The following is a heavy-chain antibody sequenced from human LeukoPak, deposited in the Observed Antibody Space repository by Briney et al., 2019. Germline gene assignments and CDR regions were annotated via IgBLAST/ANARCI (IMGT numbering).Heavy chain of an antibody. CDR1: GGSFSGYY. CDR2: INHSGST. V-gene: IGHV4-34*01. Sequence: SETLSLTCAVYGGSFSGYYWSWIRQPPGKGLEWIGEINHSGSTNYNPSLKSRVTISVDTSKNQFSLKLSSVTAADTAVYYCARRNSVDTAMPPGGWWFAPWDQGTLVTVPS. J-gene: IGHJ5*02. CDR3: ARRNSVDTAMPPGGWWFAP. D-gene: IGHD5-18*01.